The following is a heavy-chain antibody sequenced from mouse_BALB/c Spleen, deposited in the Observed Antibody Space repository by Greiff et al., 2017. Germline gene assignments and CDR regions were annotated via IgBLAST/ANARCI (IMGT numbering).Heavy chain of an antibody. CDR1: GFTFSSYA. V-gene: IGHV5-6-5*01. CDR2: ISSGGST. J-gene: IGHJ2*01. D-gene: IGHD2-2*01. Sequence: EVKVVESGGGLVKPGGSLKLSCAASGFTFSSYAMSWVRQTPEKRLEWVASISSGGSTYYPDSVKGRFTISRDNARNILYLQMSSLRSEDTAMYYCARGNYGYVFDYWGQGTTLTVSS. CDR3: ARGNYGYVFDY.